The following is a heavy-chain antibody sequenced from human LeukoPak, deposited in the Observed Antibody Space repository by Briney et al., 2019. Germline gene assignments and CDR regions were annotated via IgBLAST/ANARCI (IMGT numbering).Heavy chain of an antibody. J-gene: IGHJ3*02. CDR1: GYSFPIYW. CDR3: ARVQNYYDSSGYHFYAFDI. Sequence: GESQQISCKGSGYSFPIYWIGWVRQMPGKGLEWMGIIYPGDSNTRYSPSFQDQVTISADTSISTAYLQWSSLKASDTAMYYCARVQNYYDSSGYHFYAFDIWGQGTMVADSS. D-gene: IGHD3-22*01. V-gene: IGHV5-51*03. CDR2: IYPGDSNT.